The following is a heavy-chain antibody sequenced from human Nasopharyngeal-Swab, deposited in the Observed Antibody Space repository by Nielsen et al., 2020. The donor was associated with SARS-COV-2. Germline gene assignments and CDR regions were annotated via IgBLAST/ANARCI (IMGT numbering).Heavy chain of an antibody. Sequence: GRSLRLSCAASGFTFSSYSMNWVRQAPGKWLECVSSISSSSYIYYADSVKGRFTISRDNAKNSLYLQMNSLRAEDTAVYYCARAGYNRKGNGAFDIWGQGTMVTVSS. CDR3: ARAGYNRKGNGAFDI. J-gene: IGHJ3*02. CDR2: ISSSSYI. V-gene: IGHV3-21*01. D-gene: IGHD1-14*01. CDR1: GFTFSSYS.